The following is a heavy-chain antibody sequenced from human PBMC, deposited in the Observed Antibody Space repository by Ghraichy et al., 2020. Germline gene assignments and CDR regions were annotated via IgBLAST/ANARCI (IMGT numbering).Heavy chain of an antibody. CDR2: IRNSGATI. J-gene: IGHJ4*02. D-gene: IGHD3-22*01. Sequence: GGSLRLSCAASGFIFSDSYMSWIRQAPGKGLEWIAYIRNSGATIYYRDSVKGRFTISRDNTKDLLYLHMNSLRADDTAVYYCVRGYYYDTSGPNYYFDSWGRGTHVTVSA. CDR3: VRGYYYDTSGPNYYFDS. CDR1: GFIFSDSY. V-gene: IGHV3-11*01.